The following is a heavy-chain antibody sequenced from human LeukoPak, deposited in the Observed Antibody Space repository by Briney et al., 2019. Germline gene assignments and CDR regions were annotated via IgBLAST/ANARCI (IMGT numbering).Heavy chain of an antibody. CDR2: ISASGAST. CDR3: AKGGGSGWYSGFDF. D-gene: IGHD6-19*01. CDR1: GFTFSNYA. J-gene: IGHJ4*02. V-gene: IGHV3-23*01. Sequence: GGSLRLSCAASGFTFSNYAMSWVRQAPGKGLEWVSAISASGASTYYADSVKGRFTISRDNSKNSLYLQMSSLRGEDTAVYFCAKGGGSGWYSGFDFWGQGTLLTVSS.